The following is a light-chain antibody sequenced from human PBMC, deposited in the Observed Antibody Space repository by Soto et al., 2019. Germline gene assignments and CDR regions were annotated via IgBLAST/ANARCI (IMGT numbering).Light chain of an antibody. V-gene: IGLV1-40*01. Sequence: QSVLTQPPSVSGAPGQRVTISCTGSSSNIGAGYDVHWYQQLPGTAPKLLIYGNNNRPSGVPDRFSGSKSGTSASLAITGLQAEDEADYYCQSYANSLRGSSVVFGGGTKLTVL. CDR3: QSYANSLRGSSVV. CDR1: SSNIGAGYD. J-gene: IGLJ2*01. CDR2: GNN.